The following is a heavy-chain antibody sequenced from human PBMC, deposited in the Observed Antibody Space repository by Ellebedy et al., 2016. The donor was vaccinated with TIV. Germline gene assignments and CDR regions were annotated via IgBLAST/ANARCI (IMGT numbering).Heavy chain of an antibody. Sequence: GESLKISCVASGFTFSGYAMSWVRQAPGKGLERVSGINNGGRTTSYADSVKGRFTISRDNSRSTLYLQMNSLRAEDSAVNYCAKDMVFGDGKWEIDVWGQGTTVTVSS. CDR3: AKDMVFGDGKWEIDV. J-gene: IGHJ6*02. CDR1: GFTFSGYA. CDR2: INNGGRTT. V-gene: IGHV3-23*01. D-gene: IGHD1-26*01.